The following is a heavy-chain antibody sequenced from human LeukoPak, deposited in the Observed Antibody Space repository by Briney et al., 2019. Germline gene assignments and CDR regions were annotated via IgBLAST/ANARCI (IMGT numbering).Heavy chain of an antibody. V-gene: IGHV3-23*01. CDR2: ISGSGGST. D-gene: IGHD3-10*01. Sequence: GGSLRLSCAASGFTFSSYAMSWVRQAPGKGLEWVSAISGSGGSTYYADSVKGRFTISRDNSKNTLYLQMNILRTGDTAVYYCAKEGTPQVSTWYDLWGQGTQVIVSS. CDR3: AKEGTPQVSTWYDL. CDR1: GFTFSSYA. J-gene: IGHJ5*02.